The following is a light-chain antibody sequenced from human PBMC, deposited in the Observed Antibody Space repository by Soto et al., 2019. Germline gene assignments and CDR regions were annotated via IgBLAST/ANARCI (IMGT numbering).Light chain of an antibody. Sequence: EIVLTQSPGTLPLSPGDRATLSCRASQSVSDTYIAWYQQKPGQAPRLLIYGASSRATGMPDRFSGSGSGTDFTLTISRLEPEDFAVYYCQQYGSSPWTFGQGTKVEIK. CDR2: GAS. CDR3: QQYGSSPWT. J-gene: IGKJ1*01. V-gene: IGKV3-20*01. CDR1: QSVSDTY.